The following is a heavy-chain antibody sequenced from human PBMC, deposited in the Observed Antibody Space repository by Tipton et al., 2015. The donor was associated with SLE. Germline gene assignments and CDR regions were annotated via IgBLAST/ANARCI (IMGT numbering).Heavy chain of an antibody. V-gene: IGHV3-43*01. CDR2: INWDGDST. CDR1: GFSFDDFS. CDR3: AKDEGITVFGPPDY. J-gene: IGHJ4*02. D-gene: IGHD3-3*01. Sequence: SLRLSCEASGFSFDDFSMHWVRQAPGKGLEWVSLINWDGDSTYYADSVKGRFTISRDNSKNSLYLQMNSLRTEDTAFYYCAKDEGITVFGPPDYWGQGTLVTVSS.